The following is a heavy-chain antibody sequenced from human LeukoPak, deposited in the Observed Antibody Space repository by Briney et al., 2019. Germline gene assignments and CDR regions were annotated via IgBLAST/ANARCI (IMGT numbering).Heavy chain of an antibody. Sequence: GGSLRLSCTASGFTFGDYAMSWVRQAPGKGLEWVGFIRSKAYGGTTEHAASVKGRFTISRDDSKSIAYLQMNSLKTEDTAVYYCTRDAGQQQQSYYYYYMDVWGKGTTVTISS. J-gene: IGHJ6*03. CDR1: GFTFGDYA. CDR3: TRDAGQQQQSYYYYYMDV. CDR2: IRSKAYGGTT. D-gene: IGHD6-13*01. V-gene: IGHV3-49*04.